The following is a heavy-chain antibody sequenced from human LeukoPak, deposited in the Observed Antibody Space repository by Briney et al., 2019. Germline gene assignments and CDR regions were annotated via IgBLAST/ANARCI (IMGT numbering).Heavy chain of an antibody. CDR3: ARVRDSSGYENDLYYYYYMDV. CDR2: IIPILGIA. V-gene: IGHV1-69*04. Sequence: GASVKVSCKASGGTFSSYAISWVRQAPGQGLEWMGRIIPILGIANYAQKFQGRVTITADESTSTAYMELSSLRSEDTAVYYCARVRDSSGYENDLYYYYYMDVWGKGTTVTVSS. D-gene: IGHD3-22*01. CDR1: GGTFSSYA. J-gene: IGHJ6*03.